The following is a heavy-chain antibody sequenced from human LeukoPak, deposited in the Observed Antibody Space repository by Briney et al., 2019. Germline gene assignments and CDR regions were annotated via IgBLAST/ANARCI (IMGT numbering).Heavy chain of an antibody. CDR3: ARQDELGYRYDGSNYFDY. CDR1: GYSFTSYW. CDR2: IYPGDSDT. J-gene: IGHJ4*02. V-gene: IGHV5-51*01. Sequence: GESLKISCKGSGYSFTSYWIGWVRQMPGKGLEWMGIIYPGDSDTRYSPSFQGQVTISADKSISTAYLQWSSLKASDTAMYYCARQDELGYRYDGSNYFDYWGQGTLVTVSS. D-gene: IGHD5-18*01.